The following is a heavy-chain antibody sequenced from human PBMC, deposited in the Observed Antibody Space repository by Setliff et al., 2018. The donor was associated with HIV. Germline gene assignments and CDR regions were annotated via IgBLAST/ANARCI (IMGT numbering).Heavy chain of an antibody. CDR3: ARIRAGALLNAFDI. D-gene: IGHD1-26*01. J-gene: IGHJ3*02. Sequence: ASVKVSCKASGYTFSNFAIGWLRQAPGQGLEWMGWISSYSDNTFYVRSLQGRVTMTTDTASSTSYMELRSLRSDDTAMYYCARIRAGALLNAFDIWAQGTMVTVS. CDR2: ISSYSDNT. V-gene: IGHV1-18*01. CDR1: GYTFSNFA.